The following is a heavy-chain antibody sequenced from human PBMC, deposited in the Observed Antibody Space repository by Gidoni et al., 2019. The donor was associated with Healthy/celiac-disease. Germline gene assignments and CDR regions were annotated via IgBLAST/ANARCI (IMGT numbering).Heavy chain of an antibody. CDR2: INTNTGNP. Sequence: QVQPVQSGSELKKSGASVTVSRKASGYTFTSYAMNWVRQAPGQGLEWMGWINTNTGNPTYAQGFTGRFVFSLDTSVSTAYLQISSLKAEDTAVYYCARKQLVYYYYGMDVWGQGTTVTVSS. J-gene: IGHJ6*02. CDR1: GYTFTSYA. CDR3: ARKQLVYYYYGMDV. V-gene: IGHV7-4-1*02. D-gene: IGHD6-13*01.